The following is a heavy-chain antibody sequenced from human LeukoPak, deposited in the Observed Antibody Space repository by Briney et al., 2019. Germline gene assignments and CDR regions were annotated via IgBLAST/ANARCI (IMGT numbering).Heavy chain of an antibody. Sequence: GGSLRLSCAASGFTFSTYAMYWVRQAPGKGLEWVSGIFGSGGSTYYADSVKGRFTISRDNSKNTLYLQMNSLRAEDTAVYYCARGSRHGGIAAAGNWFDPWGQGTLVTVSS. CDR1: GFTFSTYA. D-gene: IGHD6-13*01. CDR3: ARGSRHGGIAAAGNWFDP. V-gene: IGHV3-23*01. J-gene: IGHJ5*02. CDR2: IFGSGGST.